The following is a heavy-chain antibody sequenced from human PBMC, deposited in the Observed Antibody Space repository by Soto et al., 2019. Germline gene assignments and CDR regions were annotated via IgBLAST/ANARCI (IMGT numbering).Heavy chain of an antibody. V-gene: IGHV3-21*01. D-gene: IGHD3-3*01. CDR1: GFTFSSYS. CDR2: ISSSSSYI. Sequence: GGSLRLSCAASGFTFSSYSMNWVRQAPGKGLEWVSSISSSSSYIYYADSVKGRFTISRDNAKNSLYLQMNSLRAEDTAVYYCARDQGDTIFGVVSDFDYWGQGTLVTVSS. J-gene: IGHJ4*02. CDR3: ARDQGDTIFGVVSDFDY.